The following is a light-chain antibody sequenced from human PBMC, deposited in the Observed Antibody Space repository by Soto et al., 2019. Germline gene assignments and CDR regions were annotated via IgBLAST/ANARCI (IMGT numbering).Light chain of an antibody. CDR1: SSDVGSYNR. CDR2: EVS. J-gene: IGLJ1*01. V-gene: IGLV2-18*02. Sequence: QSVLTQPPSVSGSPGQSDTISCSGTSSDVGSYNRVSWYQQPPGTAPKLMIYEVSNRPSGVPDRFSGSKSGNTASLTISGLQAEDEADYYCSSFTSSSTYVFGTGTKATVL. CDR3: SSFTSSSTYV.